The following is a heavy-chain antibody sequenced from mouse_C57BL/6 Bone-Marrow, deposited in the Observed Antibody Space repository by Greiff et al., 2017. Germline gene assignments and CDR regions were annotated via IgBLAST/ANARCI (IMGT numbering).Heavy chain of an antibody. Sequence: DVQLQESGPELVKPGASVKMSCKASGYTFTDYNMHWVKQSHGKSLEWIGYINPNNGGTSYNQKFKGKATLTVNTSSSTAYMELRSLTSEDSAVYYCANDLLWLRRYYYAMDYWGQGTSVTVSS. D-gene: IGHD2-2*01. J-gene: IGHJ4*01. CDR2: INPNNGGT. V-gene: IGHV1-22*01. CDR3: ANDLLWLRRYYYAMDY. CDR1: GYTFTDYN.